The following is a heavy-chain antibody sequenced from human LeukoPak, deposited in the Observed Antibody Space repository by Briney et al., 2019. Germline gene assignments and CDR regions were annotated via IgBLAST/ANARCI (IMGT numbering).Heavy chain of an antibody. CDR2: IKQDGSEK. Sequence: PGGSLRLSCTTSEFSFRTYAMTWVRQAPGKGLEWVANIKQDGSEKYYVDSVKGRFTISGGNAKNSLYLQMSSLRADDTAVYYCARDLPTGSDYFDYWGQGTLVTVSS. CDR1: EFSFRTYA. D-gene: IGHD6-6*01. V-gene: IGHV3-7*01. CDR3: ARDLPTGSDYFDY. J-gene: IGHJ4*02.